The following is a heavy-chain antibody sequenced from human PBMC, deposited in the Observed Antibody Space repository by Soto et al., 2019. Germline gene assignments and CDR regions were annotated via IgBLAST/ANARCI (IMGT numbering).Heavy chain of an antibody. CDR3: SKYRRTGAEGFALDY. CDR2: IYYTGST. D-gene: IGHD6-13*01. CDR1: GASSTSKY. J-gene: IGHJ4*02. Sequence: PAETLSPTCTVSGASSTSKYWSWIRQPPGKRLEWVGYIYYTGSTTYNPSLESRVTMSVDTSKNQFSLKLNSVNAAETAGYYCSKYRRTGAEGFALDYWGRGTLVTVSS. V-gene: IGHV4-59*01.